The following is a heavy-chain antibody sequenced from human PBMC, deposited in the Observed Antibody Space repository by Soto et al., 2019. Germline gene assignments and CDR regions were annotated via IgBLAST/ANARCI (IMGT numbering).Heavy chain of an antibody. D-gene: IGHD2-8*01. V-gene: IGHV1-18*01. CDR3: ARVAGYCTNGVCLNWFDP. CDR2: ISAYNGNT. Sequence: ASVKVSCKASGYTFTSYGISWVRQAPGQGLEWMGWISAYNGNTNYAQKLQGRVTMTTDTSTSTAYMELRSLRSDDTAVYYCARVAGYCTNGVCLNWFDPWGQGTLVTSPQ. CDR1: GYTFTSYG. J-gene: IGHJ5*02.